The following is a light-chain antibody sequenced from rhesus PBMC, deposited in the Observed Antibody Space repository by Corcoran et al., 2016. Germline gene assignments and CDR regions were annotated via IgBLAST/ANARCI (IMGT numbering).Light chain of an antibody. J-gene: IGKJ4*01. V-gene: IGKV1-28*03. Sequence: DIQMTQSPSSLSASVGDTVTITCRASQGISSYLNWVQQKPGKAPKLLIYDASSLESGVPSRFSGGGSGTDFTLTISRLQPEDFAAYYCLQRNSYPLPFGGGTKVEIK. CDR2: DAS. CDR1: QGISSY. CDR3: LQRNSYPLP.